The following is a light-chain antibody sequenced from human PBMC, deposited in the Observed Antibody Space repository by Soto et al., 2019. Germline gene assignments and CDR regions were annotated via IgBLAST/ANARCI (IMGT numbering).Light chain of an antibody. J-gene: IGKJ3*01. CDR1: QNVSTY. Sequence: EIVLTQSPATLSLSPGERATLSCRASQNVSTYLAWYQQKPGQAPRLLIYDASNRATGIRARFIGSGSGTDFPLTICSLEPEDFAVYYCQRRTNWLTVGRGTKVDIK. V-gene: IGKV3-11*01. CDR2: DAS. CDR3: QRRTNWLT.